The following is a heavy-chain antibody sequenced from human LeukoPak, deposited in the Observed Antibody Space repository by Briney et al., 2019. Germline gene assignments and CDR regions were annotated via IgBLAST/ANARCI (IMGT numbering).Heavy chain of an antibody. Sequence: SETLSLTCTVSGGSISSYYWSWLRQPPGKGLEWIGYIYYSGSTNYNPSLKSRVTISVDTSKNQFSLKLSSVTAADTAVYYCARGPWFDPWGQGTLVTVSS. CDR3: ARGPWFDP. V-gene: IGHV4-59*01. J-gene: IGHJ5*02. CDR1: GGSISSYY. CDR2: IYYSGST.